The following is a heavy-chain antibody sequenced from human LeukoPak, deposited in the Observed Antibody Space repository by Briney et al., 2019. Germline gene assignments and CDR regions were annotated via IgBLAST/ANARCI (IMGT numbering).Heavy chain of an antibody. D-gene: IGHD2-21*02. J-gene: IGHJ4*02. Sequence: GGSLRLSCAASRFTFSTYSMNWVRQAPGKGLEWVSSITSSSIYIYYADSVKGRFTISRDNAKNSLYLQMNSLRAEDAAVYYCARDGSRGNLVTAPDYWGQGTLVTVSS. V-gene: IGHV3-21*01. CDR1: RFTFSTYS. CDR3: ARDGSRGNLVTAPDY. CDR2: ITSSSIYI.